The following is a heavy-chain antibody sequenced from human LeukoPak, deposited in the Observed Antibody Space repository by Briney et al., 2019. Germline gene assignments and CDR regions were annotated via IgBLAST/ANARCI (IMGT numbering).Heavy chain of an antibody. CDR3: ARGRFRWELEIRDFDY. J-gene: IGHJ4*02. D-gene: IGHD1-7*01. CDR1: GYTFTSYD. CDR2: MNPNSGNT. V-gene: IGHV1-8*01. Sequence: ASVKVSCKASGYTFTSYDINWVRQATGQGLEWMGWMNPNSGNTGYAQTFQGRVTMTRNTSINTAYMELSSLRSEDTAVYYCARGRFRWELEIRDFDYWGQGTLVTVSS.